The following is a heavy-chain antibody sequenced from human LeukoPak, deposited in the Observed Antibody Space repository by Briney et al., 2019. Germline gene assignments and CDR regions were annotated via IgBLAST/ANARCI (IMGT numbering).Heavy chain of an antibody. Sequence: SETLSLTCTVSGGSISTYYWSWIRQPPGKGLEWIGYIYYSGSTNYNPSLKSRVTISGDTSKNQLSLKLSSVTAADTAVYYCARALSSGRYTPNYYYNNMDTSGSGNTVTVSS. CDR2: IYYSGST. J-gene: IGHJ6*03. V-gene: IGHV4-59*01. D-gene: IGHD6-19*01. CDR1: GGSISTYY. CDR3: ARALSSGRYTPNYYYNNMDT.